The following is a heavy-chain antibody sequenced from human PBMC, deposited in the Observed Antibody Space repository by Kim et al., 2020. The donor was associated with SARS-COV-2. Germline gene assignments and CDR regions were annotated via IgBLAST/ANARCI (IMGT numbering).Heavy chain of an antibody. CDR1: GVSFSGYY. CDR2: INHSGST. D-gene: IGHD3-10*01. Sequence: SETLSLTCAVYGVSFSGYYWSWIHQPPGKGLEWIGEINHSGSTNYNPSLKSRVTISVYTSKNQFSLKLSSVTAADKAVYYCATGPPLMVRGVIRANYYTYCKEVWGEWTTVTVS. V-gene: IGHV4-34*01. CDR3: ATGPPLMVRGVIRANYYTYCKEV. J-gene: IGHJ6*02.